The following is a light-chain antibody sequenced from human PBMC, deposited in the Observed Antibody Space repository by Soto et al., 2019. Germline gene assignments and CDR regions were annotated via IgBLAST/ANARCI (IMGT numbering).Light chain of an antibody. CDR1: QSVSTY. CDR2: DAS. Sequence: EIVLTQSPVTLSLSPGERATLSCRASQSVSTYLAWYQQKPGRAPRLLIYDASSRATGIPARFSGSGSGTDFTLTISSLEPEDFAVYYCQQYGGSAPWTFGPGTKVDMK. CDR3: QQYGGSAPWT. J-gene: IGKJ1*01. V-gene: IGKV3-11*01.